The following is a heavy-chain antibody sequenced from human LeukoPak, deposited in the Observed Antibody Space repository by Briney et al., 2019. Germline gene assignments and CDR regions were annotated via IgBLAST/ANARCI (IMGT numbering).Heavy chain of an antibody. CDR2: INEDGSET. J-gene: IGHJ4*02. V-gene: IGHV3-7*04. D-gene: IGHD3-3*01. CDR1: GFTFSNYW. CDR3: ARGITNYDFWSAPYYFDY. Sequence: PGGSLRLSCAASGFTFSNYWMTSVRQAPGKGLEWVANINEDGSETYYVDSVKGRFTISRDNAKNSLYLQMNSLRAEDTAVYYCARGITNYDFWSAPYYFDYWGQGTLVTVSS.